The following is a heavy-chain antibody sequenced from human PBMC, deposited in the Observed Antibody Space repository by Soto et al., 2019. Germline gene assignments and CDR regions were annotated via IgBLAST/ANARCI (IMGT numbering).Heavy chain of an antibody. J-gene: IGHJ6*02. V-gene: IGHV4-30-2*01. CDR2: IYHSEST. CDR3: AGGREAYYYYYGMDV. D-gene: IGHD1-26*01. Sequence: SETLSLTCAVSCGSISSGGYSWNWIRQPPGKGLEWIGYIYHSESTYYNPSLKSRVTISVDRSKNQFSLKLSSVTAADTAVYYCAGGREAYYYYYGMDVWGQGTTVTVSS. CDR1: CGSISSGGYS.